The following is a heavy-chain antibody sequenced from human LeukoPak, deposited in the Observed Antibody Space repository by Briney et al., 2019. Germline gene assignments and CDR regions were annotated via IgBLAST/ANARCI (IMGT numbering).Heavy chain of an antibody. J-gene: IGHJ6*02. CDR1: GFTFSSYA. D-gene: IGHD4-17*01. Sequence: GGSLRLSCAASGFTFSSYAMSWVRQAPGKGLEWVSAISGSGGSTYYADSVKGRFTNSRDNSKNTLYLQMNSLRAEDTAVYYCAKEVYGDYPRYYYYGMDVWGQGTTVTVSS. V-gene: IGHV3-23*01. CDR3: AKEVYGDYPRYYYYGMDV. CDR2: ISGSGGST.